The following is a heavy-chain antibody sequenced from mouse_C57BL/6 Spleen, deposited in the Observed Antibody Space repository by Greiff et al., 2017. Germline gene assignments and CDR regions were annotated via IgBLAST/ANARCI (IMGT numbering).Heavy chain of an antibody. J-gene: IGHJ3*01. CDR3: ARGYYSNSGFAY. Sequence: QVQLQQPGAELVKPGASVKLSCKASGYTFTSYWMQWVKQRPGQGLEWIGEIAPSDSYTNSNQKFKGKATLTVDTSSSTAYMQLSSLTSEDSAVYYGARGYYSNSGFAYWGQGTLVTVSA. CDR2: IAPSDSYT. V-gene: IGHV1-50*01. CDR1: GYTFTSYW. D-gene: IGHD2-5*01.